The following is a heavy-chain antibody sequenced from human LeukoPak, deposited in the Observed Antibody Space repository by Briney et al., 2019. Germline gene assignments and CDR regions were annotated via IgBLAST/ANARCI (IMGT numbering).Heavy chain of an antibody. J-gene: IGHJ6*04. V-gene: IGHV3-48*01. CDR3: AELGITMIGGV. D-gene: IGHD3-10*02. Sequence: GGSLRLSCEASGFTFSSYSMNWVRQAPGKGLEWISYISTSTTTIYCANSVKGRFTISRDNAKKSLYLQMNSLRAEDTAVYYCAELGITMIGGVWGKGTTVTISS. CDR2: ISTSTTTI. CDR1: GFTFSSYS.